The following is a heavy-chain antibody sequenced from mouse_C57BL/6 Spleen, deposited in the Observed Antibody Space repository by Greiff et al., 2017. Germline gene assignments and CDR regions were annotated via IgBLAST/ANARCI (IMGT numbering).Heavy chain of an antibody. Sequence: EVKVEESGGGLVKPGGSLKLSCAASGFTFSSYTMSWVRQTPEKRLAWVATISGGGGNTYYPDSVKGRFTISRDNAKNTLYLQMSSLRSEDTALYYCARLTDYAMDYGGQGTSVTGSS. CDR2: ISGGGGNT. CDR3: ARLTDYAMDY. CDR1: GFTFSSYT. V-gene: IGHV5-9*01. D-gene: IGHD3-2*01. J-gene: IGHJ4*01.